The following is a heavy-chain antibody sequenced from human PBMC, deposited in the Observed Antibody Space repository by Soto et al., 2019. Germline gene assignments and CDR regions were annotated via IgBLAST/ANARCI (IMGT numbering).Heavy chain of an antibody. CDR1: AGSVSSFSYY. D-gene: IGHD1-1*01. Sequence: PCGSLRLTCSPAAGSVSSFSYYWSWIRQPPGRRPEWIGYIHHSGATRYNPSLNDRVSISLDTSKNHLALNLNSVTAADTAVYYCARDHDISDSPPRSPQFYHGMDVWGQGTTVTVSS. CDR2: IHHSGAT. J-gene: IGHJ6*02. CDR3: ARDHDISDSPPRSPQFYHGMDV. V-gene: IGHV4-61*03.